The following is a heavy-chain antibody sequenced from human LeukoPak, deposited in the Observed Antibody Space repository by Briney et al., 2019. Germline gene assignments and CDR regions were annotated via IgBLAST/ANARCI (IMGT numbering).Heavy chain of an antibody. Sequence: NPGGSLRLSCAASGFTLRSYTMNWVRQAPGKGLEWVSSIGISSNKIYYADSVKGRFIISRDNAKNSLYLQMNSLRAEDTAVYYCARESSGSYHYWGQGTLVTVSS. V-gene: IGHV3-21*01. J-gene: IGHJ4*02. D-gene: IGHD1-26*01. CDR1: GFTLRSYT. CDR2: IGISSNKI. CDR3: ARESSGSYHY.